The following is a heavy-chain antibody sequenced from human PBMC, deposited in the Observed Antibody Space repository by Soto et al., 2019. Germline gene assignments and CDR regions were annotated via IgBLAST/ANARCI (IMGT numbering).Heavy chain of an antibody. CDR2: ISGNSNSA. J-gene: IGHJ4*02. D-gene: IGHD6-19*01. V-gene: IGHV3-23*01. CDR1: GFIFSSYA. CDR3: AKEASGISVAARLDY. Sequence: EVQLLESGGGSVQPGGSLRLSCAASGFIFSSYAMSWVRQAPGKGLEWVSTISGNSNSAYYADSVKGRFSISRDNSRNTLDLQRNSLRGEDTAVFYCAKEASGISVAARLDYWGLGTLVTVSS.